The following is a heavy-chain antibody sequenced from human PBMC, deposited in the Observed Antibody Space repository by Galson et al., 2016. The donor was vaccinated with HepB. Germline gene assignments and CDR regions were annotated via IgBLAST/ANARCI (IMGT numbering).Heavy chain of an antibody. CDR1: GDTFSNYA. CDR2: LIPFVGTP. Sequence: SVKVSCKASGDTFSNYAINWVRQAPGQGLEWLGGLIPFVGTPNYAQKFQASVRITADESTSTAYMELSSLSSEDTAVYYCAATHSSSPPRFDHWGPGTLVTVSS. CDR3: AATHSSSPPRFDH. D-gene: IGHD6-6*01. V-gene: IGHV1-69*13. J-gene: IGHJ4*02.